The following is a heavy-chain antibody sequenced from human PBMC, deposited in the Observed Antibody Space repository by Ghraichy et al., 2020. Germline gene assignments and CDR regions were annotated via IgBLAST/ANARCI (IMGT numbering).Heavy chain of an antibody. D-gene: IGHD3-10*01. Sequence: SETLSVTCAVYGGSFSGYYWSWIRQPPGKGLEWIGEINHSGSTNYNPSLKSRVTISVDTSKNQFSLKLSSVTAADTAVYYCARGLGYYYGSGSRWFDPWGQGTLVTVSS. J-gene: IGHJ5*02. CDR3: ARGLGYYYGSGSRWFDP. V-gene: IGHV4-34*01. CDR1: GGSFSGYY. CDR2: INHSGST.